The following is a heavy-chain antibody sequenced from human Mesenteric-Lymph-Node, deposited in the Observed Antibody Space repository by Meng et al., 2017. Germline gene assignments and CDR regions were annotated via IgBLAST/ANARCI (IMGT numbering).Heavy chain of an antibody. CDR3: AKMSFADYTYYSHYYGMDV. D-gene: IGHD4-11*01. CDR1: GYSFTGYY. J-gene: IGHJ6*02. Sequence: ASVKVSCKASGYSFTGYYIYWVRQAPGQGLEGMGWINPNSGGTKYAEKSQGRVTMTRDTSISTAYMELSSLRAEDTAEYYCAKMSFADYTYYSHYYGMDVWGQGTTVTVSS. V-gene: IGHV1-2*02. CDR2: INPNSGGT.